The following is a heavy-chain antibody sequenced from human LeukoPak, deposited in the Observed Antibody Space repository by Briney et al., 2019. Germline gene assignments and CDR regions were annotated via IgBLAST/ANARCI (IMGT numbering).Heavy chain of an antibody. Sequence: ASVKVSCKASGYTFTSYDINWVRQATGQGLEWMGWMNPNSGNTGYAQKFRGRVTMTRNTSISTAYMELSSLRSEDTAVYYCARDRGWAVAGTDYYYYGMDVWGQGTTVTVSS. CDR1: GYTFTSYD. CDR2: MNPNSGNT. D-gene: IGHD6-19*01. V-gene: IGHV1-8*01. J-gene: IGHJ6*02. CDR3: ARDRGWAVAGTDYYYYGMDV.